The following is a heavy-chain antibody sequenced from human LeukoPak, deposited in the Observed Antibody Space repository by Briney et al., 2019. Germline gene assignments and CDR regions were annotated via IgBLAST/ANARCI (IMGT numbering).Heavy chain of an antibody. D-gene: IGHD3-3*01. CDR3: ARDARDAYDVWSGYYTDYFDY. CDR1: GGSISSYY. J-gene: IGHJ4*02. Sequence: SETLSLTCTVSGGSISSYYWSWIRQPPGKGLECIGYIYYSGSTNYNPSLKSRVTISVDTSKNQFSQKLSSVTAADTAVYYCARDARDAYDVWSGYYTDYFDYWGQGTLVTVSS. CDR2: IYYSGST. V-gene: IGHV4-59*12.